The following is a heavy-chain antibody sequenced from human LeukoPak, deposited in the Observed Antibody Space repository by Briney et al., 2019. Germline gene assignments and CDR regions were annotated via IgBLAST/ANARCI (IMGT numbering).Heavy chain of an antibody. Sequence: PGGSLRLSCAASGFTVSSNYMSWVRQAPGKGLEWVSVIYSGGSTYYADSVKGRFTISRDNSKNTLYLQMNSLRAEDTAVYYCASSPLEEYYYDSSGYWDYWGQGTLVTVSS. CDR2: IYSGGST. J-gene: IGHJ4*02. CDR3: ASSPLEEYYYDSSGYWDY. D-gene: IGHD3-22*01. V-gene: IGHV3-53*01. CDR1: GFTVSSNY.